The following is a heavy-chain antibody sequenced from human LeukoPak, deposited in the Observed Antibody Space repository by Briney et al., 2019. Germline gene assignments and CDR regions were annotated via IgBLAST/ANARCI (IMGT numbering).Heavy chain of an antibody. V-gene: IGHV1-69*05. D-gene: IGHD7-27*01. Sequence: GSSVKVSCKASGGTFSSYAISWVRQAPGQGLEWMRRIIPIFGTANYAQKFQGRVTITTDESTSTAYMELSSLRSEDTAVYYCASIDWGYGDYWGQGTLVTVSS. CDR2: IIPIFGTA. CDR3: ASIDWGYGDY. CDR1: GGTFSSYA. J-gene: IGHJ4*02.